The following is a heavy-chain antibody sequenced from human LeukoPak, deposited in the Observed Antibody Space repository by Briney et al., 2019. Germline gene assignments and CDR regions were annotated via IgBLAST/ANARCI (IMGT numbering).Heavy chain of an antibody. J-gene: IGHJ4*02. V-gene: IGHV4-34*01. D-gene: IGHD3-3*01. CDR3: ARVLSTLPRGRSYYDFWSGYYVFDY. CDR1: GGSFSGYY. CDR2: INHSGST. Sequence: SETLSLTCAVYGGSFSGYYWSWIRQPPGKGLEWIGEINHSGSTNYNPSLKSRVTISVDTSKNQFSLKLSSVTAADTAVYYCARVLSTLPRGRSYYDFWSGYYVFDYWGQGTLVTVSS.